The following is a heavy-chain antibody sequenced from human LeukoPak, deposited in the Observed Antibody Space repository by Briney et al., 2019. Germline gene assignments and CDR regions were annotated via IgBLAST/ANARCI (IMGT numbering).Heavy chain of an antibody. J-gene: IGHJ4*02. CDR3: AGGPSISY. CDR1: EDSFTNYW. CDR2: IYPGDSDT. V-gene: IGHV5-51*01. Sequence: GESLKISCKGSEDSFTNYWIGWVRQMPGKGLECMGIIYPGDSDTRYSPSFQGQVTISADKSISTAYLQWSSLKASDTAMYYCAGGPSISYWGQGTLVTVSS.